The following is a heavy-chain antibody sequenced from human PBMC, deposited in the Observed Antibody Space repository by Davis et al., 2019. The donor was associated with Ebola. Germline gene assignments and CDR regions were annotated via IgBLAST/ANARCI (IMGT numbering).Heavy chain of an antibody. D-gene: IGHD6-13*01. CDR2: ISSSSSYI. Sequence: GESLKISCAASGFTFSSYSMNWVRQAPGKGLEWVSSISSSSSYIYYADSVKGRFTISRDNAKNSLYLQMNSLRAEDTAVYYCARDPIAAAKHYYYYYGMDVWGKGTTVTVSS. V-gene: IGHV3-21*01. CDR3: ARDPIAAAKHYYYYYGMDV. CDR1: GFTFSSYS. J-gene: IGHJ6*04.